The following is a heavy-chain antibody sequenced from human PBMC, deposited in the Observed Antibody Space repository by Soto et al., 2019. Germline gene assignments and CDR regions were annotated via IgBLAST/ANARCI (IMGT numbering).Heavy chain of an antibody. CDR1: GFTFSNYW. Sequence: EVQLVESGGGLVQPGGSLRLSCAASGFTFSNYWMSWVRQAPGKGLEWVANINQDGSEKYYVDSVKGRFTISRDNAKNSLYLQMNSLRAEDTAVYSCARRVATDYWGQGTLVTVSS. CDR3: ARRVATDY. CDR2: INQDGSEK. D-gene: IGHD2-15*01. J-gene: IGHJ4*02. V-gene: IGHV3-7*01.